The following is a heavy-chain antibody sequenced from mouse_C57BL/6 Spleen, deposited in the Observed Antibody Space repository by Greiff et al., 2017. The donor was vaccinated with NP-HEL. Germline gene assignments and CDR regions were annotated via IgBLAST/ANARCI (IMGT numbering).Heavy chain of an antibody. CDR2: IDPETGGT. CDR3: TRKGTPPYY. D-gene: IGHD3-3*01. V-gene: IGHV1-15*01. J-gene: IGHJ2*01. CDR1: GYTFTDYE. Sequence: VQVVESGAELVRPGASVTLSCKASGYTFTDYEMHWVKQTPVHGLEWIGAIDPETGGTAYNQKFKGKAILTADKSSSTAYMELRSLTSEDSAVYYCTRKGTPPYYWGQGTTLTVSS.